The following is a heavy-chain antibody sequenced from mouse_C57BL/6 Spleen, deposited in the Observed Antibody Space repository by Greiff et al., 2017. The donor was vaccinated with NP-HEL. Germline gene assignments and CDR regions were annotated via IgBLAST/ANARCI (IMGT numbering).Heavy chain of an antibody. D-gene: IGHD1-1*01. J-gene: IGHJ3*01. CDR1: GFTFSDYG. CDR2: ISSGSSTI. CDR3: ARQDYYGSSYGGFAY. V-gene: IGHV5-17*01. Sequence: EVQLVESGGGLVKPGGSLKLSCAASGFTFSDYGMHWVRQAPEKGLEWVAYISSGSSTIYYADTVKGRFTISRDNAKNTLFLQMTSLRSEDTAMYYCARQDYYGSSYGGFAYWGQGTLVTVSA.